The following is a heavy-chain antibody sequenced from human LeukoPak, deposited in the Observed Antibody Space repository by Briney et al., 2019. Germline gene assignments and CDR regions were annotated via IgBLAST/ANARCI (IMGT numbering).Heavy chain of an antibody. CDR3: ARGGYDFWSGYPFDY. J-gene: IGHJ4*02. CDR2: IKQDGSEK. CDR1: GFTFSSYW. D-gene: IGHD3-3*01. Sequence: PGGSLRLSCAASGFTFSSYWMSWVRQAPGKGLEWVANIKQDGSEKYYVDPVKGRFTISRDNAKNSLYLQMNSLRAEDTAVYYCARGGYDFWSGYPFDYWGQGTLVTVSS. V-gene: IGHV3-7*01.